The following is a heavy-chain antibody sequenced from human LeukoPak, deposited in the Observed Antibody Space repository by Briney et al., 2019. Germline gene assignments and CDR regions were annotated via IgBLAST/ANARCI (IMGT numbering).Heavy chain of an antibody. CDR1: GYSFTSFY. CDR2: MNPNSGRT. V-gene: IGHV1-8*03. J-gene: IGHJ4*02. CDR3: TRETSSRYFDY. Sequence: ASVKVSCKASGYSFTSFYMHWLRQAPGQGLEWMGWMNPNSGRTGYAQNFQGRITITRNTSISTAYMELSSLRSEDTAVYYCTRETSSRYFDYWGQGTLVTVSS.